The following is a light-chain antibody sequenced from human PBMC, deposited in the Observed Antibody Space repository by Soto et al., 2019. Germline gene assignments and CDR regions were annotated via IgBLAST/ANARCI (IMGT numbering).Light chain of an antibody. CDR1: QTISSW. J-gene: IGKJ2*01. CDR2: KAS. Sequence: DIQMTQSPSTLSASVGDRVTITCRASQTISSWLGWYQQKPGKAPKFLIYKASSLEGGVSSRFSGSGSGTEFTLTISSLQPDDSATYYCQQYSTYAPYTFGQGTKLEIK. V-gene: IGKV1-5*03. CDR3: QQYSTYAPYT.